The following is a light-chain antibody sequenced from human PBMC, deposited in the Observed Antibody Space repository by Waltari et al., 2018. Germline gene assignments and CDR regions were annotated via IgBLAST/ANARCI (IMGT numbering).Light chain of an antibody. CDR3: ASQDPTANAVV. Sequence: SSELTQDPAVSVALGQTVRITCQGDSLRTYSADWYQQRPGQAPILVLFSTDDRPSGIPDRFSGSSSRDTASLTITGTQAEDEADYYCASQDPTANAVVFGGGTKLTVL. J-gene: IGLJ2*01. V-gene: IGLV3-19*01. CDR2: STD. CDR1: SLRTYS.